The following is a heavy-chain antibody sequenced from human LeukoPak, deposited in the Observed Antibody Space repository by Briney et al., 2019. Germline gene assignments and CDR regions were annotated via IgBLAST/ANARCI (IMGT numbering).Heavy chain of an antibody. CDR1: GYSISSGYY. CDR2: IYHSGST. D-gene: IGHD4-17*01. CDR3: ARRKYYGDLDY. Sequence: PSQTLSLTCAVSGYSISSGYYWGWIRQPPGKGLEWIGSIYHSGSTYYNPSLKSRVTISVDTSKNQFSLKLSSVTAADTAVYYCARRKYYGDLDYWGQGTLVTVSS. V-gene: IGHV4-38-2*01. J-gene: IGHJ4*02.